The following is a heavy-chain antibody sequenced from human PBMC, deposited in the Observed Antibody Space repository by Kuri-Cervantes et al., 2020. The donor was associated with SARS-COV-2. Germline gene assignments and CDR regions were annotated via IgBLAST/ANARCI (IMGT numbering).Heavy chain of an antibody. V-gene: IGHV3-74*01. CDR2: IYSDASTT. CDR1: GFTFNYYY. D-gene: IGHD3-10*01. J-gene: IGHJ1*01. Sequence: GGSLRLSCAASGFTFNYYYMTWIRQAPGKGLVWVSRIYSDASTTTYADSVKGRFTISRDNAKNTLYLQMNSLRAEDTAVYYCASGPSGYLQHWGQGTLVTVSS. CDR3: ASGPSGYLQH.